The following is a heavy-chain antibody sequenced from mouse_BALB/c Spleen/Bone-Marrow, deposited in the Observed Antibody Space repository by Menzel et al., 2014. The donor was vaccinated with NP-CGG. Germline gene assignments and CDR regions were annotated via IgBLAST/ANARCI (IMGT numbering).Heavy chain of an antibody. CDR1: GYSITSDYA. J-gene: IGHJ1*01. CDR2: ISYSGGT. CDR3: ARVYYYRYWYFDV. V-gene: IGHV3-2*02. D-gene: IGHD2-14*01. Sequence: EVKLVESGPGLVKPSQSLSLTCTVTGYSITSDYAWNWIRQFPGNKLEWMGYISYSGGTNHNPSLKSRISITRDTSKNLFFLHLNSVTTEDTATYYCARVYYYRYWYFDVWGAGTTVTVSS.